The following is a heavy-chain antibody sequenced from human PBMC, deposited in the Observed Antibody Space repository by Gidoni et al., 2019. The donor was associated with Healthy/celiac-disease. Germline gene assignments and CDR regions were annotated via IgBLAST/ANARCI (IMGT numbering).Heavy chain of an antibody. CDR1: GFTFDDYA. CDR3: AKSRRGSRAFDI. CDR2: ISWNSGSI. D-gene: IGHD3-10*01. J-gene: IGHJ3*02. V-gene: IGHV3-9*01. Sequence: EVQLVESGGGLVQPGRSLRLSCAASGFTFDDYAMHWVRQAPGKGLEWVSGISWNSGSIGYADSVKGRFTISRDNAKNSLYLQMNSLRAEDTALYYCAKSRRGSRAFDIWGQGTMVTVSS.